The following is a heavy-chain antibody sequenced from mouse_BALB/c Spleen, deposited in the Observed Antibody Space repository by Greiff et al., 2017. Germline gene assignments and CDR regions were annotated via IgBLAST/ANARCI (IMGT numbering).Heavy chain of an antibody. CDR2: SRNKANDYTT. CDR1: GFTFSDFY. V-gene: IGHV7-1*02. Sequence: EVQGVESGGGLVQPGCSLRLSCATSGFTFSDFYMAWVRQPPGKRLEWIAASRNKANDYTTEYSASVKGRFIVSRDTSQSILYLQMNALRAEDTAIYYCARDAGYYGSSYWYFDVWGAGTTVTVSA. D-gene: IGHD1-1*01. J-gene: IGHJ1*01. CDR3: ARDAGYYGSSYWYFDV.